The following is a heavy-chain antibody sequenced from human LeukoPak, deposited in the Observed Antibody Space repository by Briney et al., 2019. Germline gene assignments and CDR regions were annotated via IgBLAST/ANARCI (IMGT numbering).Heavy chain of an antibody. D-gene: IGHD3-3*01. CDR3: ARDRAWNYFDY. V-gene: IGHV3-30*03. CDR2: ISNDGSRK. Sequence: GGSLRLSCAASGFTFSTYWMHWVRQAPGKGLEWVAIISNDGSRKYYAHSVEGRFTISRDNSKNTLYLQMDSLRAEDTAVYYCARDRAWNYFDYWGQGTLVTVSS. CDR1: GFTFSTYW. J-gene: IGHJ4*02.